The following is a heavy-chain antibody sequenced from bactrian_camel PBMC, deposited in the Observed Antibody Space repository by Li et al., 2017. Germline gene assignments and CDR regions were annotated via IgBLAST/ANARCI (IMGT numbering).Heavy chain of an antibody. CDR2: IYSDGSNT. V-gene: IGHV3-2*01. J-gene: IGHJ4*01. CDR3: ATDLIGWSGSFNY. Sequence: HVQLVESGGGSVQPGGSLRLSCVASGFTFSTYYMTWVRQAPGKGLEWVPTIYSDGSNTYYADSLKERFTISRDNAKNTVYLQMDSLKSEDTALYYCATDLIGWSGSFNYWGQGTQVTVS. D-gene: IGHD6*01. CDR1: GFTFSTYY.